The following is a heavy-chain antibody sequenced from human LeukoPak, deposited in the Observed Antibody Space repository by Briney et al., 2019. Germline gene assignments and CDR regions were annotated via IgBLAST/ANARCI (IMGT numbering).Heavy chain of an antibody. J-gene: IGHJ4*02. CDR2: ISAYNGNT. CDR3: ARESVDVTMTDYYFDY. D-gene: IGHD3-22*01. V-gene: IGHV1-18*01. Sequence: ASVKVSCKASGYTFTSYGISWVRQAPGQGLEWVGWISAYNGNTNYAQKLQGRVTMTTDTSTSTAYMELSSLRSEDTAVYYCARESVDVTMTDYYFDYWGQGTLVTVSS. CDR1: GYTFTSYG.